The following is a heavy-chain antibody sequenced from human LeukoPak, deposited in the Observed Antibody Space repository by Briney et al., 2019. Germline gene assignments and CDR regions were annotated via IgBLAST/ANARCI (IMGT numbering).Heavy chain of an antibody. CDR3: AKDTGHLILGDY. J-gene: IGHJ4*02. CDR1: GITFSTSG. D-gene: IGHD7-27*01. V-gene: IGHV3-33*06. Sequence: PGRSLKLSCAASGITFSTSGMRWVRQAPGKGLEWVAVIWYDGSQKYYADSVKGRFTISRDNSKDTLFLQMNSLTLEDTAVYYCAKDTGHLILGDYWGQGTLVIVSS. CDR2: IWYDGSQK.